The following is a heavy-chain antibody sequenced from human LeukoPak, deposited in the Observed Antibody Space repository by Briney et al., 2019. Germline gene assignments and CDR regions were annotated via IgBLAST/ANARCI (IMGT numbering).Heavy chain of an antibody. CDR2: ISGYNGNT. V-gene: IGHV1-18*01. CDR1: GYAFTNYG. Sequence: ASVKVSCKASGYAFTNYGTSWVRQGPGQGLEWMGGISGYNGNTNPSQKVQGRGTMTTDTSTSTAYMELRSLRSDDTAVYYCARDFSGNDAFDIWGQGTMVTVSS. D-gene: IGHD6-25*01. CDR3: ARDFSGNDAFDI. J-gene: IGHJ3*02.